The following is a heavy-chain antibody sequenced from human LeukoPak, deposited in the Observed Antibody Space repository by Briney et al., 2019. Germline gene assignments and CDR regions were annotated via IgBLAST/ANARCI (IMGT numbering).Heavy chain of an antibody. J-gene: IGHJ4*02. D-gene: IGHD6-13*01. CDR1: GFTFSNFA. CDR3: ARTSSAVNTKGLDS. V-gene: IGHV3-23*01. CDR2: LGGGGIDT. Sequence: GGSLRLSCAASGFTFSNFAMSWVRQPPGKGLEWVSTLGGGGIDTYYADSVKGRFTISRDNSKNTLYLHMNSLRAEDTAVYYCARTSSAVNTKGLDSWGQGTLVTVSS.